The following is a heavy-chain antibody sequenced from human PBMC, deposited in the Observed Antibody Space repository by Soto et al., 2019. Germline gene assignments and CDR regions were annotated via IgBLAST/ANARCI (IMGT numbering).Heavy chain of an antibody. CDR1: GGSVSSGSYY. CDR3: ARPLRDFWSGYYKERVWFDP. Sequence: PSETLSLTCTVSGGSVSSGSYYWSWIRQPPGKGLEWIGEINHSGSTNYNPSLKSRVTISVDTSKNQFSLKLSSVTAADTAVYYCARPLRDFWSGYYKERVWFDPWGQGTLVTVSS. J-gene: IGHJ5*02. D-gene: IGHD3-3*01. CDR2: INHSGST. V-gene: IGHV4-39*07.